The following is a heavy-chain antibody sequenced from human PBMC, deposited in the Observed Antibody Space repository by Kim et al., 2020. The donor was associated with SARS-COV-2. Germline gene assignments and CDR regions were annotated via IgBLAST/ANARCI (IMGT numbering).Heavy chain of an antibody. D-gene: IGHD2-15*01. V-gene: IGHV3-33*06. CDR2: IWYDGSNK. CDR1: GFTFSSYA. J-gene: IGHJ6*02. Sequence: GGSLRLSCAASGFTFSSYAMHWVRQAPGKGLEWVAVIWYDGSNKYYADSVKGRFTISRDNSKNTLYLQMNSLRAEDTAVYYCAKDRLGYCSGGSCKLPTYYYYGMDVWGQGTTVTVSS. CDR3: AKDRLGYCSGGSCKLPTYYYYGMDV.